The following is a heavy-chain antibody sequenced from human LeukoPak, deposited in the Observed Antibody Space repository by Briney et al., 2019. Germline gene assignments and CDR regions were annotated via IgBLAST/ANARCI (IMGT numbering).Heavy chain of an antibody. CDR1: GYTFTDYY. J-gene: IGHJ4*02. V-gene: IGHV1-2*02. D-gene: IGHD5-24*01. Sequence: ASVKVSCKASGYTFTDYYIHWVRQAPGQGLEWMGWINPDSGGTSYAQTFQGRVTVTRDTSISTAYMQLSRLRSDDTAVYYCARGRHRDGYNVDYWGQGTLVTVSS. CDR2: INPDSGGT. CDR3: ARGRHRDGYNVDY.